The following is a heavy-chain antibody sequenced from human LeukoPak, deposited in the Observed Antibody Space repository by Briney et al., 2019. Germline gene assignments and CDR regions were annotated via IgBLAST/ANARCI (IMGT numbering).Heavy chain of an antibody. V-gene: IGHV3-30*04. CDR1: GFTFSSYA. J-gene: IGHJ3*02. Sequence: PGGSLRLSCAASGFTFSSYAMHWVRQAPGKGLEWVAVISYDGSNKYYADSVKGRFTISRDNSKNTLYLQMNSLRAEDTAVYYCARDSSVDSSGLWAFDIWGQGTMVTVSS. D-gene: IGHD3-22*01. CDR3: ARDSSVDSSGLWAFDI. CDR2: ISYDGSNK.